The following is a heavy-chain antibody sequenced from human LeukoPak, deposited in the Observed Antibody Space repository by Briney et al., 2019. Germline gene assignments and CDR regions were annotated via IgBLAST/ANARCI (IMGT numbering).Heavy chain of an antibody. V-gene: IGHV1-18*01. CDR3: ARDRPYGSGSYYNLYRNTLSEPYYYFDY. Sequence: ASVKVSCKASGYTFTSYGISWVRQAPGQGLEWMGWISAYNGNTNYAQKLQGRVTMTTDTSTSTAYMELRSLRSDDTAVYYCARDRPYGSGSYYNLYRNTLSEPYYYFDYWGQGTLVTVSS. CDR2: ISAYNGNT. CDR1: GYTFTSYG. D-gene: IGHD3-10*01. J-gene: IGHJ4*02.